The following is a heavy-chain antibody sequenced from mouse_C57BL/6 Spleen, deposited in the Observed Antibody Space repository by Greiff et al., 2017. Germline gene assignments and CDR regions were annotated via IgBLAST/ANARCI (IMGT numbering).Heavy chain of an antibody. V-gene: IGHV1-52*01. CDR1: SYTFTSYW. Sequence: VQLQQPGAELVRPGSSVKLSCKASSYTFTSYWMHWVKQRPIQGLEWIGNIDPSDSETHYNQKFKDKATLTVDKSSSTAYMQLSSLTSEDSAVYYCARSIYYYGSSYVWFAYWGQGTLVTVSA. D-gene: IGHD1-1*01. J-gene: IGHJ3*01. CDR3: ARSIYYYGSSYVWFAY. CDR2: IDPSDSET.